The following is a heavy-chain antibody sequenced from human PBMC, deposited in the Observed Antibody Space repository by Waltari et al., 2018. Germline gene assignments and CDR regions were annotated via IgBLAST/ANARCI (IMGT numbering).Heavy chain of an antibody. J-gene: IGHJ4*02. CDR1: GFTFSDHS. D-gene: IGHD3-22*01. V-gene: IGHV3-72*01. Sequence: EVQLVASGGGLVQPGGSLRLSCAVSGFTFSDHSMDWVRQAPGKGLEWVGRSRNKDESYTTQYAASVKGRFTISRDDLKNSLYLQMNSLKTEDTAVYYCVREGYYDNSGLDYWGQGTLVTVSS. CDR3: VREGYYDNSGLDY. CDR2: SRNKDESYTT.